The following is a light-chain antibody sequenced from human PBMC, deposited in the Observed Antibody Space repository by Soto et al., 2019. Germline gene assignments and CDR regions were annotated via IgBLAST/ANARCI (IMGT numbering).Light chain of an antibody. CDR2: DAS. CDR3: QQFNKWPRT. V-gene: IGKV3-15*01. J-gene: IGKJ1*01. Sequence: PGERATLSCRASPSVTNFLAWYHQKPGQAPRLLIYDASTRATGIPARFSGSRSGTEFTLTISSLQSEDFAVYYCQQFNKWPRTFGQGTKVDI. CDR1: PSVTNF.